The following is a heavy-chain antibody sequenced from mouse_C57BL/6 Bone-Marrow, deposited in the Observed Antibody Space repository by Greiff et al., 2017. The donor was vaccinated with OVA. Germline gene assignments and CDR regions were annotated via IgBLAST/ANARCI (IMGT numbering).Heavy chain of an antibody. Sequence: QVQLQQSGAELARPGASVKLSCKVSGYTFTSYGISWVKQRTGQGLEWIGEIYPRSGNTYYNEKFKGKATLTADKSSSTAYMELRSLTSEDSAVYFGARWGVVAYYFDYWGQGTTLTVSS. CDR3: ARWGVVAYYFDY. V-gene: IGHV1-81*01. J-gene: IGHJ2*01. D-gene: IGHD1-1*01. CDR2: IYPRSGNT. CDR1: GYTFTSYG.